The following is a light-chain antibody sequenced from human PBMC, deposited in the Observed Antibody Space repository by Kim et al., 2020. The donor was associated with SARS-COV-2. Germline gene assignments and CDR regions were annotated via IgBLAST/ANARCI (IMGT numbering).Light chain of an antibody. Sequence: ELVMTQFPGNLSVSPGERVSLSCRASQSVDSNLAWYQQQPGQAPRLLIYDVSIRAIGVPARFSGSGSGTQFSLTIGSLQPEDAAVYYCLQYSDWWTFGQGTKVDIK. J-gene: IGKJ1*01. V-gene: IGKV3-15*01. CDR2: DVS. CDR1: QSVDSN. CDR3: LQYSDWWT.